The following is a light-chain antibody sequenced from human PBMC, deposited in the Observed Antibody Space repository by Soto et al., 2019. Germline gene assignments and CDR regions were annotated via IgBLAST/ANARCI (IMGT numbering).Light chain of an antibody. CDR3: CSYAGSSTSYV. Sequence: QSLLTQPASVSGAPGPSITISCTGTSSDVGSYNLVSWYQQHPGKAPKLMIYEGSKRPSGVSNRFSGSKSGNPASLTISGLQAEDEADYYYCSYAGSSTSYVFGTGTTVTVL. V-gene: IGLV2-23*01. J-gene: IGLJ1*01. CDR2: EGS. CDR1: SSDVGSYNL.